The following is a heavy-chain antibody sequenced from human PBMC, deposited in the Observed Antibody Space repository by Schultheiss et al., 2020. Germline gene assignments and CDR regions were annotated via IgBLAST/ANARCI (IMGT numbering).Heavy chain of an antibody. V-gene: IGHV4-59*04. CDR1: GGSISSYY. CDR2: IYYSGST. CDR3: ASTLTPRRQWLVPLFY. J-gene: IGHJ4*02. D-gene: IGHD6-19*01. Sequence: SQILSLTCTVSGGSISSYYWSWIRQPPGKGLEWIGYIYYSGSTYYNPSLKSRLTISVDTSKNQFSLKLSSVTAADTAVYYCASTLTPRRQWLVPLFYWGQGTLVTVSS.